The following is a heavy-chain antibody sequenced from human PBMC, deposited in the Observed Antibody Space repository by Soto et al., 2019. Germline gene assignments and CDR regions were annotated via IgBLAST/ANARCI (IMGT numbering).Heavy chain of an antibody. V-gene: IGHV3-21*01. Sequence: GGSLRLSCAASGFTFSSYSMNWVRQAPGKGLEWVSSMSSSSSYIYYADSVKGRFTISRDNAKNSLYLQMNSLRAEDTAVYYCPRVSLLIPSLGAFDIWGQGTMVTVSS. J-gene: IGHJ3*02. CDR3: PRVSLLIPSLGAFDI. D-gene: IGHD3-16*01. CDR1: GFTFSSYS. CDR2: MSSSSSYI.